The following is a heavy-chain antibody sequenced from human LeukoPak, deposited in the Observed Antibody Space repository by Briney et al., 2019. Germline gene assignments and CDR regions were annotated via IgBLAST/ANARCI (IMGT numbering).Heavy chain of an antibody. Sequence: GRSLRLSCAASGFTFSSYAMHWVRQAPGKGLEWVAVISYDGSNKYYADSVKGRFTISRDNSKNTLYLQMNSLRAEDTAVYYCARDRGIFGVDGYYFDYWGQGTLVTVSS. D-gene: IGHD3-3*01. V-gene: IGHV3-30-3*01. CDR3: ARDRGIFGVDGYYFDY. J-gene: IGHJ4*02. CDR1: GFTFSSYA. CDR2: ISYDGSNK.